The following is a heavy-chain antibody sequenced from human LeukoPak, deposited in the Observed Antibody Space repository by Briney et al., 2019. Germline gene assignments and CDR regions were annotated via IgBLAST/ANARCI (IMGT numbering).Heavy chain of an antibody. Sequence: SVKVSCKASGGTFISYAISWVRQAPGQGLEWMGGIIPIFGTANYAQKFQGRVTITADESTSTAYMELSSLRSEDTAVYYCARGGGGSYCFQHWGQGTLVTVSS. CDR2: IIPIFGTA. J-gene: IGHJ1*01. CDR3: ARGGGGSYCFQH. D-gene: IGHD1-26*01. CDR1: GGTFISYA. V-gene: IGHV1-69*01.